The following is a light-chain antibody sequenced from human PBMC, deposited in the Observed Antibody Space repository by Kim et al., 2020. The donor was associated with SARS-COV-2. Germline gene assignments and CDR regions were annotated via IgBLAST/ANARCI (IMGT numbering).Light chain of an antibody. J-gene: IGKJ1*01. CDR2: GAS. CDR3: QQYNNWLT. CDR1: QSISGT. V-gene: IGKV3D-15*01. Sequence: AGENATPSCRASQSISGTLACYQQKPGQAPRLLMYGASTRATGIPARFSGSGSGTEFTLTISSLQSEDFAVYYCQQYNNWLTFGQGTKVDIK.